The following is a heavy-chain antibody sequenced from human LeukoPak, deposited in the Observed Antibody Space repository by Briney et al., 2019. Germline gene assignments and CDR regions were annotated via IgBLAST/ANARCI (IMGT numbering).Heavy chain of an antibody. Sequence: GGSLRLSCVASGFTFSSYAMHWVRQAPGKGLEWVAVISYDGSNKYYADSVKGRFTISRDNSKNTLYLQMNSLRAEDTAVYYCARDQYSTLDYWGQGTLVTVSS. V-gene: IGHV3-30*04. CDR2: ISYDGSNK. CDR3: ARDQYSTLDY. CDR1: GFTFSSYA. J-gene: IGHJ4*02. D-gene: IGHD6-13*01.